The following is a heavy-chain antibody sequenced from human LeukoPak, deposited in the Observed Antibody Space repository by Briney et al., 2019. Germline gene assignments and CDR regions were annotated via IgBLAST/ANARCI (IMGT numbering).Heavy chain of an antibody. CDR2: IRYDGSNK. V-gene: IGHV3-30*02. CDR1: GFMFRSYG. Sequence: TGGSLRLSCAASGFMFRSYGMHWVRQAPGKGLEWVAFIRYDGSNKYYADSVKGRFTISRDNSKNTLYLQMNSLRAEDTAVYYCAKDRTGPAEHWGQGTLVTVSS. J-gene: IGHJ1*01. CDR3: AKDRTGPAEH.